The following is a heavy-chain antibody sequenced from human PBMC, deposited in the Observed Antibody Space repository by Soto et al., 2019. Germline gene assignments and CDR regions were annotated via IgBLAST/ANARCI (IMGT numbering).Heavy chain of an antibody. V-gene: IGHV1-24*01. CDR2: FDPEDGET. Sequence: ASVKVSCKVSGYTLTELSMHWVRQAPGKGLEWMGGFDPEDGETIYAQKFQGRVTMTEDTSISTAYMELSRLRSDDTAVYYCARVDYYYYYGMDVWGQGTTVTVSS. CDR3: ARVDYYYYYGMDV. J-gene: IGHJ6*02. CDR1: GYTLTELS.